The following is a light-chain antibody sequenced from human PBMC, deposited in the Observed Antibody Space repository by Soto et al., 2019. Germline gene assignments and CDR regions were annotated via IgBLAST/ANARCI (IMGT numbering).Light chain of an antibody. CDR1: SSDIGIYNF. V-gene: IGLV2-14*03. CDR2: NVY. J-gene: IGLJ1*01. CDR3: NSYTSASTYV. Sequence: QSALTQHASVSGSPGQSITIFCTGTSSDIGIYNFVSWYQQHPGKAPKLMIYNVYSRHSGVSSRFSGSKSGNTASLTISWLQAEDEADYYCNSYTSASTYVFGTGTKLPS.